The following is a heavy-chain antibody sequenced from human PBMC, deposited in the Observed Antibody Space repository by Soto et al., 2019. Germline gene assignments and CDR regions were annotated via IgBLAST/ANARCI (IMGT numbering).Heavy chain of an antibody. CDR2: IYYSGST. D-gene: IGHD6-13*01. Sequence: SETLSLTCTVSGGSISSYYWSWIRQPPGKGLEWIGYIYYSGSTNYNPSLKSRVTISVDTSKNQFPLKLSSVTAADTAVYYCARGYSSSWYPPFDYWVQGTLVTVSS. CDR3: ARGYSSSWYPPFDY. V-gene: IGHV4-59*01. CDR1: GGSISSYY. J-gene: IGHJ4*02.